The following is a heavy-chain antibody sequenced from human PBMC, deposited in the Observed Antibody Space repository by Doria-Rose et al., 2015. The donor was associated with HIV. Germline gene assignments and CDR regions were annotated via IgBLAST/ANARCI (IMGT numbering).Heavy chain of an antibody. CDR2: IIPILDIV. D-gene: IGHD1-26*01. CDR1: SSYT. J-gene: IGHJ4*02. Sequence: SSYTISWVRQAPGQGLEWMGRIIPILDIVNYALRFQGRVTITADESTSTAYMELSSLRSEDTAIYYCASQWERSSFDYWGQGTLVTVSS. CDR3: ASQWERSSFDY. V-gene: IGHV1-69*02.